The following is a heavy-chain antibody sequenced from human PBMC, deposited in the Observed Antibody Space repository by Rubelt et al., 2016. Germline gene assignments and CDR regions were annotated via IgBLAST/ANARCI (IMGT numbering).Heavy chain of an antibody. V-gene: IGHV3-7*03. Sequence: EKYYVDSVKGRFTISRDNAKNSLYLQMNSLRAEDTAVYYCARDVMVLYDILTGYYLNYYYYGMDVWGQGTTVTVSS. J-gene: IGHJ6*02. D-gene: IGHD3-9*01. CDR2: EK. CDR3: ARDVMVLYDILTGYYLNYYYYGMDV.